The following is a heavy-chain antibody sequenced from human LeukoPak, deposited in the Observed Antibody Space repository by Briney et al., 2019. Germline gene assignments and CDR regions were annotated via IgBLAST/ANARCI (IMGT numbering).Heavy chain of an antibody. J-gene: IGHJ4*02. Sequence: KPGASVKVSCKASGYTFTGYYMHWVRQAPGQGLEWMGWINPNSVGTNYAQKFQGRVTMTRDTSISTAYMELSRLRSDDTAVYYCARANRITMVRGTMSYWGQGTLVTVSS. D-gene: IGHD3-10*01. CDR2: INPNSVGT. CDR1: GYTFTGYY. CDR3: ARANRITMVRGTMSY. V-gene: IGHV1-2*02.